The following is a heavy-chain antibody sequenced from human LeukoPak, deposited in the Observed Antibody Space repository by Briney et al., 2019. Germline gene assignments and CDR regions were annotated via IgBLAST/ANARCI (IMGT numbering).Heavy chain of an antibody. CDR3: ARGGYYGSAFDY. J-gene: IGHJ4*02. V-gene: IGHV4-59*01. Sequence: SGTLSLTCTVSGGSISSYCWSWIRQPPGKGLEWIGYIYYSGSTNYNPSLKSRVTISVDTSKNQFSLKLSSVTAADTAVYYCARGGYYGSAFDYWGQGTLVTVSS. D-gene: IGHD3-10*01. CDR1: GGSISSYC. CDR2: IYYSGST.